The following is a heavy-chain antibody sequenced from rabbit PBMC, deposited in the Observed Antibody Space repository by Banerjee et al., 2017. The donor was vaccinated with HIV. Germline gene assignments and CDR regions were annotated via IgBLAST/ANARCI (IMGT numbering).Heavy chain of an antibody. J-gene: IGHJ4*01. CDR3: ARWVVAGKYLNL. CDR2: IYTGSGTI. Sequence: QSLEESGGDLVKPGASLTLTCTASGFSFSSNYYMCWVRQAPGKGLEWIACIYTGSGTIYYASWAKGRFTISKTSSTTVTLQMTSLTAADTATYFCARWVVAGKYLNLWGQGTLVTVS. D-gene: IGHD4-1*01. CDR1: GFSFSSNYY. V-gene: IGHV1S40*01.